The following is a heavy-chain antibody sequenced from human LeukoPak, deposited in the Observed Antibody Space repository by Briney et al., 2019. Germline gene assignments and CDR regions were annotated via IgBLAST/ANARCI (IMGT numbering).Heavy chain of an antibody. V-gene: IGHV4-39*01. D-gene: IGHD1-14*01. CDR2: INSSGRT. J-gene: IGHJ3*02. CDR3: ARHSDGNNLITAFDI. Sequence: SETLSLPCSVSGDSISSKYYYGGWICQPPGEGLELIGSINSSGRTHHHPSLKSRVTISVDTSTTQFSLKVNSVTAADTAVYYCARHSDGNNLITAFDIWGQGTMVTVSS. CDR1: GDSISSKYYY.